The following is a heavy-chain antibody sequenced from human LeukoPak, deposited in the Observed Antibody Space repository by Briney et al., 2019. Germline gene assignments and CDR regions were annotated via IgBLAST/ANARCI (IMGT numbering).Heavy chain of an antibody. CDR2: ISYTGTT. CDR3: ARLGGNWNSPGRDY. J-gene: IGHJ4*02. CDR1: GGSINGYS. D-gene: IGHD3-10*01. Sequence: PSETLSVTCSVSGGSINGYSWTWIRQPPGMRLEWIGHISYTGTTNYNPSLTTRVAISVDASKNQFSLKLTSVTAADTGMYFCARLGGNWNSPGRDYWGQGTLVTVSS. V-gene: IGHV4-59*08.